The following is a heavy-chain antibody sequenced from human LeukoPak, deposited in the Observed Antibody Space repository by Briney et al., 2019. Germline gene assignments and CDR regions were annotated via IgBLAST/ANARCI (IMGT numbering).Heavy chain of an antibody. CDR1: GGSISSGSYY. V-gene: IGHV4-61*02. CDR2: IYTSGST. CDR3: ARWVGARATMADPRYFDL. D-gene: IGHD3-10*01. J-gene: IGHJ2*01. Sequence: SQTLSLTCTVSGGSISSGSYYWSWIRQPAGKGLEWIGRIYTSGSTNYNPSLKSRVTISVDKSRNQFSLNLSSVTAADTAVYYCARWVGARATMADPRYFDLWGRGTLVTVSS.